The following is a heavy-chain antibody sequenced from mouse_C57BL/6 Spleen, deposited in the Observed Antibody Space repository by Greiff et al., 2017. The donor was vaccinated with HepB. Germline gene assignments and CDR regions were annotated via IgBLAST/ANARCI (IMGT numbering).Heavy chain of an antibody. CDR2: IHPNSGST. J-gene: IGHJ3*01. CDR3: AREEDYSNYVAY. D-gene: IGHD2-5*01. V-gene: IGHV1-64*01. CDR1: GYTFTSYW. Sequence: QVQLQQPGAELVKPGASVKLSCKASGYTFTSYWMHWVKQRPGQGLEWIGMIHPNSGSTNYNEKFKSKATLTVDKSSSTAYMQLSSLTSEDSAVYYCAREEDYSNYVAYWGQGTLVTVSA.